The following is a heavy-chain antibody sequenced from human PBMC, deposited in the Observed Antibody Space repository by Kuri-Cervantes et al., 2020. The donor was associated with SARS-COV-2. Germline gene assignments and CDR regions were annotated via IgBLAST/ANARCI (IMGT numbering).Heavy chain of an antibody. J-gene: IGHJ3*02. Sequence: KVSCKGSGYSFTSYWIGWVRQMPGKGLEWMGIIYPGDSDTRYSPSFQGQVTISADKSISTAYLQWSSLKASDTAMYYCARPRIVGATLSAFDIWGQGTMVTVSS. CDR3: ARPRIVGATLSAFDI. CDR1: GYSFTSYW. CDR2: IYPGDSDT. D-gene: IGHD1-26*01. V-gene: IGHV5-51*01.